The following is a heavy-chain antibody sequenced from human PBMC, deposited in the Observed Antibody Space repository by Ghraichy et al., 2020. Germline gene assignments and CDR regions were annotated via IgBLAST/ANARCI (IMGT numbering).Heavy chain of an antibody. Sequence: GGSLRLSCAASGFIFSNSGMHWVRQAPGQGLEWVAFIRYDGSNEYYADSVKGRFTISKDNSKNTLYLNLNSLRAEDTAVYHCGKDSSNWGLDHWGQGTLFAVSS. V-gene: IGHV3-30*02. CDR2: IRYDGSNE. CDR1: GFIFSNSG. CDR3: GKDSSNWGLDH. D-gene: IGHD7-27*01. J-gene: IGHJ4*02.